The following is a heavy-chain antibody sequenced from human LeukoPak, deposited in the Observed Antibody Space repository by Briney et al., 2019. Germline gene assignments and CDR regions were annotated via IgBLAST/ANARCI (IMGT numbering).Heavy chain of an antibody. V-gene: IGHV3-30*18. J-gene: IGHJ4*02. CDR1: GFTFSSYG. Sequence: SGGSLRLSCAASGFTFSSYGMHWVRQAPGKALEWVAVISYDGSNKYYADSVKGRFTISRDNSKNTLYLQMNSLRAEDTAVYYCAKVLRFLEWLSPLDYWGQGTLVTVSS. D-gene: IGHD3-3*01. CDR2: ISYDGSNK. CDR3: AKVLRFLEWLSPLDY.